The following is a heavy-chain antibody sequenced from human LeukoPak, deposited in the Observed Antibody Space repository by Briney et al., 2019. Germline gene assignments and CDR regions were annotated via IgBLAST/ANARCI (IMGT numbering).Heavy chain of an antibody. CDR3: ARQTAMGGFGDY. CDR1: GYSITSYW. J-gene: IGHJ4*02. CDR2: IDRSGSET. V-gene: IGHV5-51*01. D-gene: IGHD5-18*01. Sequence: GESLQTSCNASGYSITSYWIWFLRHLPEKVQEWMGIIDRSGSETRCTPSFQGQVTISVDKSLNTAYQQWNRLKASDTAMYYCARQTAMGGFGDYWGQGNLVPVS.